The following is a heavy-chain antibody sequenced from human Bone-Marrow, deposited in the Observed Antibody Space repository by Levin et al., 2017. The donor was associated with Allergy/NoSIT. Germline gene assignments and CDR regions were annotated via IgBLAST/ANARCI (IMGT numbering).Heavy chain of an antibody. CDR1: GFTFSGYE. CDR3: ATLFGTSHDY. V-gene: IGHV3-48*03. Sequence: GESLKISCAASGFTFSGYEMNWVRQAPGRGLELVSYITTNGDTRNYADSVKGRFTVSRDNAKNSLYLQLNSLRAEDTAVYYCATLFGTSHDYWGQGTLVTVSS. J-gene: IGHJ4*02. D-gene: IGHD3/OR15-3a*01. CDR2: ITTNGDTR.